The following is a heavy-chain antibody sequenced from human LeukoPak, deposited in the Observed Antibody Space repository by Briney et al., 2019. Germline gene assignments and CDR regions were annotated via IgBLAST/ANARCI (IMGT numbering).Heavy chain of an antibody. V-gene: IGHV3-23*01. Sequence: GGSLRLSCAASGFTFSSYAMSWLRQAPGKGLEWVSAISGSGGSTYYADSVKGRFTISRDNSKNTLYLQMNSLRAEDTAVYYCAKVSGMATTGDYFDYWGQGTLVTVSS. J-gene: IGHJ4*02. CDR2: ISGSGGST. CDR1: GFTFSSYA. D-gene: IGHD5-24*01. CDR3: AKVSGMATTGDYFDY.